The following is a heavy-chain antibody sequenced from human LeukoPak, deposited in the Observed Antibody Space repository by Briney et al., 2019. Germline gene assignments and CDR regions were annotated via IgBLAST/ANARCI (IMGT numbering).Heavy chain of an antibody. D-gene: IGHD3-9*01. V-gene: IGHV3-21*01. CDR3: ARDDSDYDILTGEG. CDR1: GFTFSSYS. Sequence: PGGSLRLSCAASGFTFSSYSMNWVRQAPGKGPEWVSSISSSSSYIYYADSVKGRFTISRDNAKNSLYLQMNSLRAEDTAVYYCARDDSDYDILTGEGWGQGTLVTVSS. J-gene: IGHJ4*02. CDR2: ISSSSSYI.